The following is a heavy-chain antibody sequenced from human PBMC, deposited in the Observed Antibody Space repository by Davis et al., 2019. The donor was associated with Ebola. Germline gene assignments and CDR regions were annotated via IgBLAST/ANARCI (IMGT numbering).Heavy chain of an antibody. CDR3: ARVTGDFYYYGMDV. D-gene: IGHD3-16*01. CDR1: GGSISSYY. Sequence: MPSETLSLTCTVSGGSISSYYWSWLRQPPGKGLEWLGYIYYSGRTNYNPSLKSRVTISVDMSKNQFSLKLSSVTAADTAVYYCARVTGDFYYYGMDVWGQGTTVTVSS. CDR2: IYYSGRT. J-gene: IGHJ6*02. V-gene: IGHV4-59*01.